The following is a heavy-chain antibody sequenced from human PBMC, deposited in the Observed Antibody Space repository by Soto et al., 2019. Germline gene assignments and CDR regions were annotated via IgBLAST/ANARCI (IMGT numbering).Heavy chain of an antibody. V-gene: IGHV1-18*01. J-gene: IGHJ4*02. CDR1: GYTFTRYG. CDR2: LIALIGNT. Sequence: QVQLVQSGAEVKTPGASVQVSCKASGYTFTRYGISWVRPAPGQGLAWLGWLIALIGNTHYAQTLQGRVTMTTDTSTSPDYMELRSLRSDDTDVYYCASDERLTGYSSGWYGGWRFYGCWGQRTHVNVSS. CDR3: ASDERLTGYSSGWYGGWRFYGC. D-gene: IGHD6-19*01.